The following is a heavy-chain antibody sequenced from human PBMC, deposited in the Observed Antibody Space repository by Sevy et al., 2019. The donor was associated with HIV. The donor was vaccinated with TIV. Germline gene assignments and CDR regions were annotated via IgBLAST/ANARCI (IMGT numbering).Heavy chain of an antibody. CDR2: INSDGSST. CDR3: ASFNYYYGMDV. Sequence: GGSLRLSCAASGFTFSSYWMHWVRQAPGKGLVWVSRINSDGSSTSYADSVKGRFTISRDTAKNTLYLQMNSLRAEDTAVYYCASFNYYYGMDVWGQGTTVTVSS. J-gene: IGHJ6*02. V-gene: IGHV3-74*01. CDR1: GFTFSSYW.